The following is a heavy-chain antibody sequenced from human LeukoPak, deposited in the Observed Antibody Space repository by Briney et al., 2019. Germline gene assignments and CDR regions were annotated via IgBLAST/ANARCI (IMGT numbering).Heavy chain of an antibody. CDR2: INPSGGST. CDR3: ASVYKYGMGV. CDR1: GGTFSSYA. J-gene: IGHJ6*02. Sequence: ASVKVSCKASGGTFSSYAISWVRQAPGQGLEWMAIINPSGGSTSHAQKFQGRVTMTRDTSASTVYMELSSLRSEDTAVYYCASVYKYGMGVWGQGTTVTASS. V-gene: IGHV1-46*01.